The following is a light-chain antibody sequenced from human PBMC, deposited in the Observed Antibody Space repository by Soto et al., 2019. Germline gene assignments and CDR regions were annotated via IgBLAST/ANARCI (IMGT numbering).Light chain of an antibody. CDR3: QQYNDNWT. CDR2: KAS. J-gene: IGKJ1*01. CDR1: QSISSW. V-gene: IGKV1-5*03. Sequence: DIQMTQSPSTLSASVGDRVTITCRASQSISSWLAWYQQKPGTAPNLLIYKASTLQSGVPSRFSGSGSETEFTLTISSLQPDDSATYYCQQYNDNWTFGQGPKVEIK.